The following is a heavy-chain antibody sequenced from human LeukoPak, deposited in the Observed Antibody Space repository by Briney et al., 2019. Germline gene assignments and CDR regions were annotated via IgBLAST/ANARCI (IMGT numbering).Heavy chain of an antibody. J-gene: IGHJ6*02. Sequence: SVKVSCKASGYTFTSYGISWVRQAPGQGLEWMGGIIPIFGTANYAQKFQGRVTITADESTSTAYMEPSSLRSEDTAVYYCARDSLNFWSGSRDVWGQGTTVTVSS. CDR2: IIPIFGTA. V-gene: IGHV1-69*13. CDR1: GYTFTSYG. CDR3: ARDSLNFWSGSRDV. D-gene: IGHD3-3*01.